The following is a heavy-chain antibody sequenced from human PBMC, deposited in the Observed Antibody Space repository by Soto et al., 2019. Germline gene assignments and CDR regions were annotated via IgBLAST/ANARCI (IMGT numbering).Heavy chain of an antibody. Sequence: SETLCRTCSASGGTVSSGSNYWSWIRQPPGQGLEWFGYIYYSGSTNYNPSLKIRPTISVDTSKNQFSLKLISLTAADTAVYCLAREGPGASSGGIDYWGQGTLVTVS. CDR1: GGTVSSGSNY. CDR2: IYYSGST. D-gene: IGHD2-15*01. J-gene: IGHJ4*02. V-gene: IGHV4-61*01. CDR3: AREGPGASSGGIDY.